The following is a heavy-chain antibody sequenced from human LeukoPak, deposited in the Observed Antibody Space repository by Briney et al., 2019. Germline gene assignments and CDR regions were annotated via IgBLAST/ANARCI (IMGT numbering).Heavy chain of an antibody. Sequence: RRSLRLSCAASGFTFSSYAMHWVRQAPGKGLEWVAVISYDGSNKYYADSVKGRFTISRDNSKNTLYLQMNSLRAEDTAVYYCAREEIAAAYAFDIWGQGTMVTVSS. CDR2: ISYDGSNK. V-gene: IGHV3-30-3*01. CDR3: AREEIAAAYAFDI. J-gene: IGHJ3*02. D-gene: IGHD6-13*01. CDR1: GFTFSSYA.